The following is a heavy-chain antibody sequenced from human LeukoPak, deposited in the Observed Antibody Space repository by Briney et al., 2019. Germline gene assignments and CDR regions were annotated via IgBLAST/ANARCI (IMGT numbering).Heavy chain of an antibody. J-gene: IGHJ4*02. Sequence: GASVKVSCKASGGTFSSYAISWVRQAPGQGLEWMGGIIPIFGTANYAQKFQGRVTITADESTSTAYMEMSGLRSEDTAMYYCAMSVEMAAIPSFDYWGQGTLVTVSS. D-gene: IGHD5-24*01. CDR2: IIPIFGTA. CDR1: GGTFSSYA. CDR3: AMSVEMAAIPSFDY. V-gene: IGHV1-69*01.